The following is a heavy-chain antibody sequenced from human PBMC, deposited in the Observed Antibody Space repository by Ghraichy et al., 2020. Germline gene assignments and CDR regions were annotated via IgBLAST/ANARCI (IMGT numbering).Heavy chain of an antibody. Sequence: SETLSLTCTVSGGSISSYYWSWIRQPPGKGLEWIGYIYYSGSTNYNPSLKSRVTISVDTSKNQFSLKLSSVTAADTAVYYCARQNEGLDYWGQGTLVTVSS. CDR3: ARQNEGLDY. V-gene: IGHV4-59*01. CDR2: IYYSGST. J-gene: IGHJ4*02. CDR1: GGSISSYY.